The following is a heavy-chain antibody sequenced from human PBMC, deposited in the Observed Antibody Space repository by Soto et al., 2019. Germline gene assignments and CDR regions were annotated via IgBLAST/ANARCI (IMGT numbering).Heavy chain of an antibody. V-gene: IGHV1-18*01. Sequence: QVHLVQSGAEVKKPGASVKVSCKGSGYIFTTYGITWVRQAPGQGLEWMGWISAHNGNTNYAQKLQGRVTVTRDTSTSTSYMELRTLRSDDTAVYYCARWRYEDYWVQGARVTVSS. D-gene: IGHD1-1*01. CDR2: ISAHNGNT. J-gene: IGHJ4*02. CDR3: ARWRYEDY. CDR1: GYIFTTYG.